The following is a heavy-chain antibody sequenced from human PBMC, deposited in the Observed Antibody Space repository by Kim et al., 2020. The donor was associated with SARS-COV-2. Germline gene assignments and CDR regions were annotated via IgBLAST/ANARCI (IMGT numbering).Heavy chain of an antibody. CDR3: TRRDIVVVPAGGMDV. Sequence: ASVKGRFTISRDDSKSIAYLQMNSLKTEDTAVYYCTRRDIVVVPAGGMDVWGQGTTVTVSS. J-gene: IGHJ6*02. D-gene: IGHD2-2*01. V-gene: IGHV3-49*02.